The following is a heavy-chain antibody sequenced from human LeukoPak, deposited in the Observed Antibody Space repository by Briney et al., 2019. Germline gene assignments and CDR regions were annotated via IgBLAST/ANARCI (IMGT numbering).Heavy chain of an antibody. J-gene: IGHJ4*02. Sequence: PSETLSVTCTVSGGSISSYYWSWIRQPAGKGLEWIGRIYTSGGTNYNPSLKSRVTISLDESKNQFSLKLSSVTAADTAVYYCARDGPSDFFDYWGQGTLVTVSS. CDR1: GGSISSYY. CDR2: IYTSGGT. V-gene: IGHV4-4*07. D-gene: IGHD3-3*01. CDR3: ARDGPSDFFDY.